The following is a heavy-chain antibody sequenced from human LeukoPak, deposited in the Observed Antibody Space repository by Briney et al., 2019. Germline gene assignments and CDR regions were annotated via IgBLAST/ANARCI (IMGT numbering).Heavy chain of an antibody. CDR1: GGSISSSSYY. Sequence: NHSETLSLTCTASGGSISSSSYYWGWIRQPPGKGLEWIGSIYYSGSTYYNPSLKSRVTISVDTSKNQFSLKLSSVTAADTAVYCCARHTSIAARRNYYYYYMDVWGKGTTVTVSS. CDR3: ARHTSIAARRNYYYYYMDV. J-gene: IGHJ6*03. V-gene: IGHV4-39*01. CDR2: IYYSGST. D-gene: IGHD6-6*01.